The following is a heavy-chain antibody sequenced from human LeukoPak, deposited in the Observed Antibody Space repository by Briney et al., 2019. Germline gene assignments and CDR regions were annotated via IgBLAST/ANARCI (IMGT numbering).Heavy chain of an antibody. Sequence: SETLSLTCTVSGGSISSYYWSWIRQPPGKGLEWIGYIYYSGSTNYNPSLKSRVTISVDTSKNQFPLKLSSVTAADTAVYYCARARYDSSGYYLNDYWGQGTLVTVSS. J-gene: IGHJ4*02. V-gene: IGHV4-59*01. D-gene: IGHD3-22*01. CDR1: GGSISSYY. CDR3: ARARYDSSGYYLNDY. CDR2: IYYSGST.